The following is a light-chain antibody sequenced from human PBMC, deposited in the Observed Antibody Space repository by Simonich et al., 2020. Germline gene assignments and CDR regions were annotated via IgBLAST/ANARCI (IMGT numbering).Light chain of an antibody. CDR3: SSYAGSNNLV. Sequence: QSALTQPPSASGSPGQSVPISCTGTSSDFGGFNYVSWYQQHPGKAPKLTIYGVSKRPSGVPDRFSGSKSGNTASLTVSGLQAEDEADYYCSSYAGSNNLVFGGGTKLTVL. V-gene: IGLV2-8*01. CDR1: SSDFGGFNY. J-gene: IGLJ2*01. CDR2: GVS.